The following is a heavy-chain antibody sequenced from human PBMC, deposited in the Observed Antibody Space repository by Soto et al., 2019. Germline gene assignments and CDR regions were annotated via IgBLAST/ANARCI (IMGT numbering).Heavy chain of an antibody. CDR3: ARGVRYFDANAFDI. J-gene: IGHJ3*02. Sequence: PGGSLILSCAASGFTFSDYYMSWIRQAPGKGLEWVSYISSSGSTIYYADSVKGRFTISRDNAKNSLYLQMNSLRAEDTAVYYCARGVRYFDANAFDIWGQGTMVTVSS. CDR2: ISSSGSTI. CDR1: GFTFSDYY. D-gene: IGHD3-9*01. V-gene: IGHV3-11*01.